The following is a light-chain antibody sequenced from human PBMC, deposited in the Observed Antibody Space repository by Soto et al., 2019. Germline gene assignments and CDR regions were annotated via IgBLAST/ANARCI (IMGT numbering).Light chain of an antibody. Sequence: QAVVTQEPSLTVSPGGTVTLTCASNTGAVTSGYYPNWFQQKPGQAPRALIYSTSNKQSWTPARFSGSLLGGEAALTLSGVQAEEEAEYYCLLCYGGGPVFGGGTKVTVL. CDR1: TGAVTSGYY. J-gene: IGLJ3*02. CDR2: STS. V-gene: IGLV7-43*01. CDR3: LLCYGGGPV.